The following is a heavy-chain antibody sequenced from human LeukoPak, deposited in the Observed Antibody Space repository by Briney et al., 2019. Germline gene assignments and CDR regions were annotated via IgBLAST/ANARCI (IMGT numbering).Heavy chain of an antibody. CDR1: GGSISSRSHY. CDR2: ISSSSSYT. J-gene: IGHJ4*02. CDR3: ARSGSHDY. Sequence: LSLTCTVSGGSISSRSHYWGWIRQPPGKGLEWVSYISSSSSYTNYADSVKGRFTISRDNAKNSLYLQMNSLRADDTAVYYCARSGSHDYWGQGTLVTVSS. V-gene: IGHV3-11*03. D-gene: IGHD1-26*01.